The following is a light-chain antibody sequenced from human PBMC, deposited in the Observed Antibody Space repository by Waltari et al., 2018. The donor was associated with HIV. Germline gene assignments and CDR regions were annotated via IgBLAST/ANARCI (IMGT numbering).Light chain of an antibody. CDR2: DDD. Sequence: QSVLPQPPSVSAAPGQTVTTSCSGGSSNVGASYVSWYQHPPGAAPNLLIFDDDQRPSGIPDRFSGSKSGTSATLGITGLQTGDEADYYCATWDNRLTTVLFGGGTKLTVL. V-gene: IGLV1-51*01. J-gene: IGLJ2*01. CDR3: ATWDNRLTTVL. CDR1: SSNVGASY.